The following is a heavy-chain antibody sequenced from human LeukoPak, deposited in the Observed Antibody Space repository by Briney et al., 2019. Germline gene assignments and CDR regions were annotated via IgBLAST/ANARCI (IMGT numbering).Heavy chain of an antibody. J-gene: IGHJ4*02. Sequence: ASVKVSCKTSGYTFTAYYMHWVRQAPGQGLEWMGWINPNSGGTNSALKFQGGVTMTRDTSITTTYMELSRLTSDDTAVYYCASHSGSGSSYYPLDFWGQGTLVTVSS. CDR3: ASHSGSGSSYYPLDF. CDR2: INPNSGGT. V-gene: IGHV1-2*02. D-gene: IGHD3-10*01. CDR1: GYTFTAYY.